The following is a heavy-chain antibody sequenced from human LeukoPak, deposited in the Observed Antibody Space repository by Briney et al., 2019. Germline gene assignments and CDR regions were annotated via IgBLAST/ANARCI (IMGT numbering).Heavy chain of an antibody. CDR3: AGDADGDYDPEAFDI. CDR1: GGSVSSSSYY. D-gene: IGHD4-17*01. CDR2: IYYSGNT. J-gene: IGHJ3*02. Sequence: SETLSLTCTVSGGSVSSSSYYWSWIRQPPGKGLEWIGDIYYSGNTNYNPSLKSRVTISIDTSKNQFSLKLSSVTAADTAVYYCAGDADGDYDPEAFDIWGQGTMVTVSS. V-gene: IGHV4-61*01.